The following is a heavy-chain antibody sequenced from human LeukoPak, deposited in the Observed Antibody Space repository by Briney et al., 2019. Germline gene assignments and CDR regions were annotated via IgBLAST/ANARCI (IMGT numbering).Heavy chain of an antibody. D-gene: IGHD2-15*01. Sequence: PGGSLRLSCAASGFTFDDYTMHWVRQAPGKGLEWVSLISWDGDRTYYADSVKGRFTISRDNRKNSLYLQMNSLRTEDTALYYCAEDAYCSGGSCRHRAFDYWGQGTLVTVSS. V-gene: IGHV3-43*01. CDR1: GFTFDDYT. CDR2: ISWDGDRT. J-gene: IGHJ4*02. CDR3: AEDAYCSGGSCRHRAFDY.